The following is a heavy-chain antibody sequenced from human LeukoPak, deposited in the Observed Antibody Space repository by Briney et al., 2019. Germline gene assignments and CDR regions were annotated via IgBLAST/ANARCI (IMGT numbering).Heavy chain of an antibody. CDR2: IIPIFGTA. J-gene: IGHJ4*02. Sequence: SVKVSCKASGGTFSSYAISWVRQAPGQGLEWMGGIIPIFGTANYAQKFQGRVTITADESTSTAYMELSSLRSEDTAVYYCVREVVGSSSWLDYWGQGTLVTVSS. D-gene: IGHD6-13*01. V-gene: IGHV1-69*01. CDR3: VREVVGSSSWLDY. CDR1: GGTFSSYA.